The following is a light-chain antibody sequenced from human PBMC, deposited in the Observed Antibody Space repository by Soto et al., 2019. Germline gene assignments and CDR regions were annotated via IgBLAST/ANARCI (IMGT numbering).Light chain of an antibody. CDR1: QSVLFNSNKKNF. CDR3: QQYFNSPVT. CDR2: WAS. J-gene: IGKJ5*01. V-gene: IGKV4-1*01. Sequence: DIVMTQSPDSLAMSLGERATINCRSSQSVLFNSNKKNFLAWYQQKPGQPPKLLIYWASTRQSGVPDRFSGGGSGTDFTITISRLQAEDVAVYYCQQYFNSPVTFGQGTRLEMK.